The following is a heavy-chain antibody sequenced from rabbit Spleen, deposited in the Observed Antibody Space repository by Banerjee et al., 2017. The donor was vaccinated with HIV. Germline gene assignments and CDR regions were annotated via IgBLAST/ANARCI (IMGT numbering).Heavy chain of an antibody. V-gene: IGHV1S40*01. CDR2: IYGGSSSST. CDR3: ARDLPSVVGWNLNL. CDR1: GFSFSSDYY. J-gene: IGHJ4*01. Sequence: QSLEESGGDLVKPGASLTLTCTASGFSFSSDYYMCWVRQAPGKGLESIACIYGGSSSSTYYASWARGRFTISKTSSTTVTLQVTSLTAADTATYFCARDLPSVVGWNLNLWGPGTLVTVS. D-gene: IGHD1-1*01.